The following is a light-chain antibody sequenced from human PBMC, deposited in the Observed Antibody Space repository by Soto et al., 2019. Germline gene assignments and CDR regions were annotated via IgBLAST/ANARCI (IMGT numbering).Light chain of an antibody. J-gene: IGKJ4*01. CDR3: QQYNDWPLLT. CDR1: QSVGSN. Sequence: EIVMTQSPATLSVSPGERATLSCWASQSVGSNLAWYQQKPGQAPRLLIYGASTRAAGIPARFSGSGSGAEVTLTISSLQSEDSAFYYCQQYNDWPLLTFGGGTKVEI. CDR2: GAS. V-gene: IGKV3-15*01.